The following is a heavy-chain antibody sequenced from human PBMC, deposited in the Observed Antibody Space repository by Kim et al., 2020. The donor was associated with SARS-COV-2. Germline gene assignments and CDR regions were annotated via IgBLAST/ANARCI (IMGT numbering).Heavy chain of an antibody. V-gene: IGHV6-1*01. J-gene: IGHJ4*02. D-gene: IGHD6-19*01. Sequence: YAVSVKSRITISPDTSKNQFSLQPNSVTPEDTAVYYCARESHSSGWCFDYWGQGTLVTVSS. CDR3: ARESHSSGWCFDY.